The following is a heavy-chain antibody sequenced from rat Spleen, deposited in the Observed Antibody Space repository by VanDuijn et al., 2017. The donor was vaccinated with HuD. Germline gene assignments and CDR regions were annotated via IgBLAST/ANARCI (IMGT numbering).Heavy chain of an antibody. J-gene: IGHJ2*01. CDR3: TTLKWDYFDY. Sequence: EVQLMESGGGLVQPGRSLKLSCEASGFSFSDYSMAWVRQAPTKGLEWVTSISYDGDNTYYRDSVKGRFTISRDNTKSSLYLQMDSLRSEDTATYYCTTLKWDYFDYWGQGVMVTVSS. CDR1: GFSFSDYS. CDR2: ISYDGDNT. V-gene: IGHV5-20*01. D-gene: IGHD3-1*01.